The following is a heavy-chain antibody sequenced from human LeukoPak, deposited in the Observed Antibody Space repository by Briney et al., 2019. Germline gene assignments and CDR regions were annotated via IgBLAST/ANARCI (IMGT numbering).Heavy chain of an antibody. V-gene: IGHV4-59*01. CDR2: IYYSGST. Sequence: SETLSLTCTVSGGSISSYYWSWIRQPPGKGLEWIGYIYYSGSTNYNPSLKSRVTISVDTSKNQFSLKLSSVTAADTAVYYCARAGGKQYFDYWGQGTLVTVSP. CDR1: GGSISSYY. CDR3: ARAGGKQYFDY. D-gene: IGHD1-26*01. J-gene: IGHJ4*02.